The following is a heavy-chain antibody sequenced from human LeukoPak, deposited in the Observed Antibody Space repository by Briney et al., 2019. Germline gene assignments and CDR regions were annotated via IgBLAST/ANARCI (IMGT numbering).Heavy chain of an antibody. CDR1: GGSISSGGYY. Sequence: SETLSLNCTVSGGSISSGGYYWSWIRQHPGKGLGWIGYIYYSGSTYYNPSLKSRVTISVDTSKNQFSLKLSSVTAADTAVYYCERAATPHYAFDIWGQGTMGTVSS. CDR2: IYYSGST. V-gene: IGHV4-31*03. J-gene: IGHJ3*02. CDR3: ERAATPHYAFDI. D-gene: IGHD6-25*01.